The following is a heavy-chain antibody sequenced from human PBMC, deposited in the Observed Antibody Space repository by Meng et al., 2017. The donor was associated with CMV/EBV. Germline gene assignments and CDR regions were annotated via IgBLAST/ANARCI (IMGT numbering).Heavy chain of an antibody. CDR1: GFTFSSYA. D-gene: IGHD3-10*01. CDR2: ISYDGSNK. J-gene: IGHJ5*02. CDR3: ARDSHRGILWFGGWFDP. Sequence: GESLKISCAASGFTFSSYAMHWVRQASGKGLEWVAVISYDGSNKYYADSVKGRFTISRDNSKNTLYLQMNSLRAEDTAVYYCARDSHRGILWFGGWFDPWGQGTLVTVSS. V-gene: IGHV3-30-3*01.